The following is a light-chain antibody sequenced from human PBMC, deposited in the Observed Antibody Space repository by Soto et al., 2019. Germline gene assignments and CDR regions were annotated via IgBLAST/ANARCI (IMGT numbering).Light chain of an antibody. J-gene: IGKJ2*01. CDR3: QQYNSYQPVT. CDR2: DAS. CDR1: QSISSW. V-gene: IGKV1-5*01. Sequence: DIRMTQSPSTLSASVGDRVTITCRASQSISSWLAWYQQKPGKAPKLLLYDASSLESGVPSRFSGSGSGTEFNLTISSLQPDAVASYYCQQYNSYQPVTFGQGTKLEIK.